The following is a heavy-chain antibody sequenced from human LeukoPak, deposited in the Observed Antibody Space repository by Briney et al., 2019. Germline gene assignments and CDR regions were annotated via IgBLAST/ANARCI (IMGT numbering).Heavy chain of an antibody. Sequence: PSETLSLTCTVSGGSISSSSYYWGWIRQPPGKGLGWIGTIYYTGSAYYNPSLKSRVTISADTTKNQFSLKLTSVTAADTAVYYCARQAHCTSDLCYPFDYWGQGTLVTVSS. V-gene: IGHV4-39*01. J-gene: IGHJ4*02. CDR3: ARQAHCTSDLCYPFDY. CDR1: GGSISSSSYY. D-gene: IGHD2-8*01. CDR2: IYYTGSA.